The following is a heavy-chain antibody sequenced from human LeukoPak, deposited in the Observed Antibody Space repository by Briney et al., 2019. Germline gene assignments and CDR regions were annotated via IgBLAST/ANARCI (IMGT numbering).Heavy chain of an antibody. CDR1: GGSFSGYY. CDR3: ARVKPGKQWLVRDAFDI. D-gene: IGHD6-19*01. Sequence: KPSETLSLTCAVYGGSFSGYYWSWIRQPPGKGLEWIGYIYYSGSTNYNPSLKSRVTISVDTSKNQFSLKLSSVTAADTAVYYCARVKPGKQWLVRDAFDIWGQGTMVTVSS. J-gene: IGHJ3*02. V-gene: IGHV4-59*01. CDR2: IYYSGST.